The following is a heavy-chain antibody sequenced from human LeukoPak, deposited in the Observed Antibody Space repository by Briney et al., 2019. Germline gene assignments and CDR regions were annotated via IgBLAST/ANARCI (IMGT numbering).Heavy chain of an antibody. Sequence: PGGSLRLSCAASGFTFSSYAMSWVRQAPGKGLEWVSAISGSGGSTYYADSVKGRFTISRDNSKNTLYLQMNSLRAEDTAVYYCAKDLASGYGDPSEPGGPSYWGQGTLVTVSS. J-gene: IGHJ4*02. V-gene: IGHV3-23*01. CDR2: ISGSGGST. CDR1: GFTFSSYA. CDR3: AKDLASGYGDPSEPGGPSY. D-gene: IGHD5-12*01.